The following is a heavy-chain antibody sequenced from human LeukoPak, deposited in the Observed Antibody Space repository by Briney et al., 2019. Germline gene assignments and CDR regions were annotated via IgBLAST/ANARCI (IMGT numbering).Heavy chain of an antibody. Sequence: PGGPLTLPCAASGLTLSRYEMHWLRQARGKGLEGVSYISSSGSTIYYADSVRGRFTIARDNTKNSLYLQRNGLRAEDAVVYYCARVSYCGSGSYSANWFDPWGERTLVTVSS. CDR2: ISSSGSTI. CDR3: ARVSYCGSGSYSANWFDP. D-gene: IGHD3-10*01. V-gene: IGHV3-48*03. CDR1: GLTLSRYE. J-gene: IGHJ5*02.